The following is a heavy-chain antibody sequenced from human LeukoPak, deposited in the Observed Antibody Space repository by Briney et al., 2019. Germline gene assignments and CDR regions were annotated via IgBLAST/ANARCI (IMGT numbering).Heavy chain of an antibody. CDR3: ARGAMVRGAPLYYYYYGMDV. CDR2: ISSSSSYI. J-gene: IGHJ6*04. D-gene: IGHD3-10*01. CDR1: GFTFSSYS. V-gene: IGHV3-21*01. Sequence: GGSLRLSCAASGFTFSSYSTNWVRQAPGKGLEWVSSISSSSSYIYYADSVKGRFTISRDNAKNSLYLQMNSLRAEDTAVYYCARGAMVRGAPLYYYYYGMDVWGKGTTVTVSS.